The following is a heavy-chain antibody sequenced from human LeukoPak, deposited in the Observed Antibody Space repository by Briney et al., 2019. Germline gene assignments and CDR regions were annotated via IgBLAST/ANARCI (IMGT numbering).Heavy chain of an antibody. D-gene: IGHD3-22*01. CDR3: ARWSHDSFGYYWISS. V-gene: IGHV3-7*01. Sequence: GESPRLSCAASGFTFSGHWMTWVRQAPGKGLQWVASIRQDGSVKYYVDSVQGRFIISRDNAMNSVYLQMNSLRAEDTAVYYCARWSHDSFGYYWISSWGQGTLVTVSS. CDR2: IRQDGSVK. J-gene: IGHJ5*02. CDR1: GFTFSGHW.